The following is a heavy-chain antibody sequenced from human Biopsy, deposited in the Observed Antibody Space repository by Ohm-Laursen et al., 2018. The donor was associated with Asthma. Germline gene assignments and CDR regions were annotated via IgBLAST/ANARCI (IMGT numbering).Heavy chain of an antibody. CDR1: GFTVSRDH. D-gene: IGHD6-19*01. CDR3: ARGDSSGWSHYYFDY. J-gene: IGHJ4*02. Sequence: SLRLSCTASGFTVSRDHMFWVRQAPEKGLEWVPVIYSGGTSDTADSVRGRFTISRDFYKNTLYLQMDSLRAEDTAVYYCARGDSSGWSHYYFDYWGQGTLVTVSS. V-gene: IGHV3-53*01. CDR2: IYSGGTS.